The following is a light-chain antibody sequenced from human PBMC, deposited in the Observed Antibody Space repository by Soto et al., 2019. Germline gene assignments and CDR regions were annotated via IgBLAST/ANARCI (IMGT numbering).Light chain of an antibody. CDR2: GAS. Sequence: EIVLPQSPGTLSLSPGERSTLSCMASQSVSSNLAWYQQKPGQAPRLLIYGASTRATGIPARFSGSGSGTEFTLAISSLQSEDFAVYYCQQYNNWPPWTFGQGTKVDIK. CDR1: QSVSSN. CDR3: QQYNNWPPWT. V-gene: IGKV3-15*01. J-gene: IGKJ1*01.